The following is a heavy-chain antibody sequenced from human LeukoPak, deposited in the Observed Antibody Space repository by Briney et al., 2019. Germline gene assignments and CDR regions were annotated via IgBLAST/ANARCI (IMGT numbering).Heavy chain of an antibody. D-gene: IGHD1-26*01. CDR3: AREAEIVGATYFDY. CDR1: GFTVSSNC. Sequence: PGGSLRLSCAASGFTVSSNCMSWVRQAPGKGLEWVSVIYSGGSTYYADSVKGRFTISRDNSKNTLYLQMNSLRAEDTAVYYCAREAEIVGATYFDYWGQGTLVTVSS. J-gene: IGHJ4*02. V-gene: IGHV3-66*01. CDR2: IYSGGST.